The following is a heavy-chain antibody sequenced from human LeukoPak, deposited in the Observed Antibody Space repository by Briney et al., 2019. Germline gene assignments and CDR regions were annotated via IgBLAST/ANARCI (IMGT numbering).Heavy chain of an antibody. J-gene: IGHJ4*02. CDR3: ATELWIQLWPPPFAY. D-gene: IGHD5-18*01. Sequence: ASVKVSCKVSGYTLTELSMHWVRQAPGKGREWMGGFDPEDGETIYAQTFQGRVTMTEDTSTDTAYMELSSLRSEDTAVYYCATELWIQLWPPPFAYWGQGTLVTVSS. CDR1: GYTLTELS. CDR2: FDPEDGET. V-gene: IGHV1-24*01.